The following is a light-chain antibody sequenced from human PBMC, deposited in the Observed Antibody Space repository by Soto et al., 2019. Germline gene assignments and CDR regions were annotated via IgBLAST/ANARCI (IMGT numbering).Light chain of an antibody. V-gene: IGKV4-1*01. CDR1: QSVLYSSNNKKY. CDR3: QQYYNIPYT. CDR2: WAS. Sequence: DIVMTQAPDSLAVSLGERATINCKSSQSVLYSSNNKKYLAWYQQKPGQPPKLLIYWASTRESGVPDRFRGSGSGTDFTLTISSLQAEDVAVYDCQQYYNIPYTFGQGTKREIK. J-gene: IGKJ2*01.